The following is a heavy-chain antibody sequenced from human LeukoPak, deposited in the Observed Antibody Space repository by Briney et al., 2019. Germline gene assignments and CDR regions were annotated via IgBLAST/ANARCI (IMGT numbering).Heavy chain of an antibody. D-gene: IGHD6-13*01. CDR1: GFTFNDYT. V-gene: IGHV3-43*01. Sequence: GGSLRLSCAASGFTFNDYTMNWVRQVLGKGLEWVSLISWDGGSTSYVDSVRGRFTISRGNSKNSLYLQMNSLKTEDTALYYCARNMAGAAAGTLDYWGLGTLVTVSS. J-gene: IGHJ4*02. CDR3: ARNMAGAAAGTLDY. CDR2: ISWDGGST.